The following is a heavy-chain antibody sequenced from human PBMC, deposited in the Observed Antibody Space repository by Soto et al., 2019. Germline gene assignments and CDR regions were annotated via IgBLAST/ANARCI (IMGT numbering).Heavy chain of an antibody. D-gene: IGHD4-17*01. Sequence: QVQLVESGGGVVQPGRSLRLSCAASGFTFSSYGMHWVRQAPGKGLEWVAVISYDGSNKYYADSVKGRFTISRDNSKNTLYLQMNSLRAEDTAVYYCAKGSYGDYQGRVDYWGQGTLVTFSS. CDR2: ISYDGSNK. CDR3: AKGSYGDYQGRVDY. J-gene: IGHJ4*02. V-gene: IGHV3-30*18. CDR1: GFTFSSYG.